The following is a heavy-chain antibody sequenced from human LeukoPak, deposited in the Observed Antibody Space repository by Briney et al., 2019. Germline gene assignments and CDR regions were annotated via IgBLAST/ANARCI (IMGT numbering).Heavy chain of an antibody. V-gene: IGHV4-30-4*01. D-gene: IGHD2-2*02. CDR1: GGSISSGDYY. J-gene: IGHJ5*02. CDR3: ARVGDCSSTSCYTQVSGNWFDP. Sequence: SETLSLTCTVSGGSISSGDYYWSWIRQPPGKGLEWIGYIYYSGSTYYNPSLKSRVTISVDTSKNQFSLKLSSVTAADTAVYYCARVGDCSSTSCYTQVSGNWFDPWGQGTLVTVSS. CDR2: IYYSGST.